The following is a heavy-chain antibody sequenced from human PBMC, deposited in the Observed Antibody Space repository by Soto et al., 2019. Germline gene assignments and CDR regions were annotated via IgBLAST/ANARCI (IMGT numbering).Heavy chain of an antibody. CDR1: GYTFTSFY. V-gene: IGHV1-46*01. CDR3: AKPQIARHYYSGMVV. CDR2: INPSGTTT. Sequence: QVQLVQSGAEVKKPGASVKVSCKASGYTFTSFYMHWVRQAPGQGLEWMGIINPSGTTTDYAQKFQGRVTMTRDTSTSAYYMELSSLTSEDTAVYYCAKPQIARHYYSGMVVWGQGTAVTVSS. J-gene: IGHJ6*02.